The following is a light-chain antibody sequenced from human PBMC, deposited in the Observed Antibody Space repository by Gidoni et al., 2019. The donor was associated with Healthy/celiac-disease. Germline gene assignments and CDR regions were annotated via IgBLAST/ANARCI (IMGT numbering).Light chain of an antibody. CDR3: QQYYSTPWT. Sequence: DIQMTQSPSSLSASVGDRVTITCRASQGISNSLAWYQQKPGNAPKLLLYAASRLESGVPSRFSGSVSWTDYTLTISILQPDVFATYYCQQYYSTPWTFGQGTKVEIK. V-gene: IGKV1-NL1*01. J-gene: IGKJ1*01. CDR2: AAS. CDR1: QGISNS.